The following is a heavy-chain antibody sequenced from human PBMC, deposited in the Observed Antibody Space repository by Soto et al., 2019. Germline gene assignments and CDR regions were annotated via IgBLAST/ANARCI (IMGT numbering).Heavy chain of an antibody. CDR1: GGTISGYY. CDR2: IYSGGST. J-gene: IGHJ5*02. V-gene: IGHV4-4*07. Sequence: QVQLQESGPGLVKPSETLSLNCTVTGGTISGYYWTWIRQSAGGGLEWIGRIYSGGSTKYNPSLKSRVTISLDTSMNHFSLRLSSVTAADTAVYYCARGQRFSDWFDPWGQGTLVTVSS. CDR3: ARGQRFSDWFDP. D-gene: IGHD3-3*01.